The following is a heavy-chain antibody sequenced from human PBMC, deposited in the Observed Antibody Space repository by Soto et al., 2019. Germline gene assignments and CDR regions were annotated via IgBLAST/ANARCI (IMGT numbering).Heavy chain of an antibody. CDR1: VFTFSSYA. CDR2: ISYDGSNK. Sequence: GGSLRLSCASSVFTFSSYAMHCVRHSPGKWLEWVAVISYDGSNKYYADSVKGRFTISRDNSKNTLYLQMNSLRAEDTAVYYCARDRWSGSYLFDHWGQGTLVTVS. CDR3: ARDRWSGSYLFDH. J-gene: IGHJ4*02. D-gene: IGHD1-26*01. V-gene: IGHV3-30-3*01.